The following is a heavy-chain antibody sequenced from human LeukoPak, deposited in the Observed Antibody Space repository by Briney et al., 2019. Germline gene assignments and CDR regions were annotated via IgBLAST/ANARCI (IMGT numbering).Heavy chain of an antibody. Sequence: GESLKISCKGFGYTFTNYWITWVRQMPGKGLEWMGMIDPSDSYTNYSPSFQGHVSISVDKSISTAYLQWSSLKASDTAMYYCARHLYGSVTYNVDYWGQGTLVTVSS. CDR3: ARHLYGSVTYNVDY. J-gene: IGHJ4*02. CDR2: IDPSDSYT. D-gene: IGHD3-10*01. CDR1: GYTFTNYW. V-gene: IGHV5-10-1*01.